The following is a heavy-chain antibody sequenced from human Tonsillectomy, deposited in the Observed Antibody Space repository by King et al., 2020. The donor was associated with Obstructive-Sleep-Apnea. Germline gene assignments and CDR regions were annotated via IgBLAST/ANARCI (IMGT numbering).Heavy chain of an antibody. CDR2: INHSGST. CDR1: GGSFSGYY. CDR3: ARYGYSSSWYRWFDP. D-gene: IGHD6-13*01. J-gene: IGHJ5*02. V-gene: IGHV4-34*01. Sequence: VQLQQWGAGLLKPSETLSLTCAVYGGSFSGYYWSWIRQPPGKGLEWIGEINHSGSTNYNPSLKSRVTISVDTSKNQFYLKLSSVTAADPAVYYCARYGYSSSWYRWFDPWGQGTLVTVSS.